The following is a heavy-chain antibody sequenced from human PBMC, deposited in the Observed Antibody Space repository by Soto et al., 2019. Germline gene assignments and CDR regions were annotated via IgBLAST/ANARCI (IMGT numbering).Heavy chain of an antibody. V-gene: IGHV3-21*01. CDR2: ISSSSSYI. Sequence: GGSLRLSCASSGFTFSSYSMNLVRQAPGKGLEWVSSISSSSSYIYYADSVKGRFTISRDNAKNSLYLQMNSLRAEDTAVYYCAIELGGYSYGELNDYWGQGTLVTVSS. D-gene: IGHD5-18*01. CDR1: GFTFSSYS. CDR3: AIELGGYSYGELNDY. J-gene: IGHJ4*02.